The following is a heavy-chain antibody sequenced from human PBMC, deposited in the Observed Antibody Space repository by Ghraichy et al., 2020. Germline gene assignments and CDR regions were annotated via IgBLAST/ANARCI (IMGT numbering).Heavy chain of an antibody. CDR1: GGSISRYY. D-gene: IGHD2-15*01. CDR3: ARPAGSSYWYYFDY. CDR2: ISDSGDT. Sequence: SETLSLTCTVSGGSISRYYWSWIRQPPGKGLEWIGYISDSGDTSYNPSLRGRVTVSLDTSKNQFSLKLSSVTAADTAVYYCARPAGSSYWYYFDYWGQGTLVTVSS. V-gene: IGHV4-59*08. J-gene: IGHJ4*02.